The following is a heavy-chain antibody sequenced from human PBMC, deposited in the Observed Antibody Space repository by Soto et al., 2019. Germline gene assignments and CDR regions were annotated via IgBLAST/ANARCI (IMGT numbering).Heavy chain of an antibody. J-gene: IGHJ6*02. Sequence: SVKVSCKASGGTFSSYAISWVRQAPGQGLEWMGGIIPIFGTANYAQKFQGRVTITADESTSTAYMELSSLRSEDTAVYYFARLRAAAELHAIYGIDVWGQGTTVTVSS. CDR1: GGTFSSYA. CDR3: ARLRAAAELHAIYGIDV. V-gene: IGHV1-69*13. CDR2: IIPIFGTA. D-gene: IGHD6-13*01.